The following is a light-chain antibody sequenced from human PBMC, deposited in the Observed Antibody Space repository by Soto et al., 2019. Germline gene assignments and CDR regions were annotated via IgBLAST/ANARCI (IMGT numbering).Light chain of an antibody. J-gene: IGKJ2*01. CDR1: QSVRSSY. CDR2: GTS. CDR3: HQYGSSPYT. Sequence: EIVLTQSPGTLSLSPGERATLSCRASQSVRSSYLAWYQQKPGQAPRLLIYGTSSRATGIPDRFSGSGSGTDFTLTISRMEPEDFAVYFCHQYGSSPYTFGQGTKLEIK. V-gene: IGKV3-20*01.